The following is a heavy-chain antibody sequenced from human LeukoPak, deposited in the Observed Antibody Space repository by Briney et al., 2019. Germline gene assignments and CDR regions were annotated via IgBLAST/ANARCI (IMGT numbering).Heavy chain of an antibody. CDR1: GGSVTGYY. CDR2: MHASGAT. Sequence: PSETLSLTCTVSGGSVTGYYWSWIRQPPGKGLEWIGYMHASGATLHHPSLGSRIAMSLDTTENHFSLNLGSVTAADTAVYYCARHDEVPAIKNCFDVWGQGTVVTVSS. CDR3: ARHDEVPAIKNCFDV. D-gene: IGHD2-2*01. J-gene: IGHJ3*01. V-gene: IGHV4-4*09.